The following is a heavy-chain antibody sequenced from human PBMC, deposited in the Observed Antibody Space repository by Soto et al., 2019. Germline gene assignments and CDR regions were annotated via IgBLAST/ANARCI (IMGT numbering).Heavy chain of an antibody. V-gene: IGHV3-15*01. D-gene: IGHD3-10*01. CDR2: IKSKTDGGTT. Sequence: GGSLRLSCAASGFTFSNAWMSWVRQAPGKGLEWVGRIKSKTDGGTTDYAAPVKGRFTISRDDSKNTLYLQMNSLKTEDTAVYYCTTPGAMVRGVILSGGLGNWGQGTLVTV. J-gene: IGHJ4*02. CDR3: TTPGAMVRGVILSGGLGN. CDR1: GFTFSNAW.